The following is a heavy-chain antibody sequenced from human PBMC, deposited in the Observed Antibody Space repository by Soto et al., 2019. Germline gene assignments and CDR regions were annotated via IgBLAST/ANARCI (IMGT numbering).Heavy chain of an antibody. CDR1: GGSFSGYY. D-gene: IGHD3-16*01. CDR2: INHSGST. CDR3: ASVWGGTSGTTSWFDP. Sequence: QVQLQQWGAGLLKPSETLSLTCAVYGGSFSGYYWSWIRQPPGKGLEWIGEINHSGSTNYTPSHKSRVYIAVHPPKDQFTLKLSSVTAADTAVYYCASVWGGTSGTTSWFDPWGQGNLVTVSS. V-gene: IGHV4-34*01. J-gene: IGHJ5*02.